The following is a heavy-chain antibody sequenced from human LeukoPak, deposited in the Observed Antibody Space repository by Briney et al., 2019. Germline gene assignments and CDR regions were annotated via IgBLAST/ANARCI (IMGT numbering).Heavy chain of an antibody. CDR3: ARDKVVGPTNLDY. CDR1: GFTFSSYW. CDR2: IKQDGSEI. D-gene: IGHD1-26*01. Sequence: GGSLRLSCAASGFTFSSYWMSLVRQAPGRGLEWVANIKQDGSEIYYVDSVKGRFTISRDNAKNSLYLQMNSLRAEDTAVYYCARDKVVGPTNLDYWGQGTLVTVSS. V-gene: IGHV3-7*01. J-gene: IGHJ4*02.